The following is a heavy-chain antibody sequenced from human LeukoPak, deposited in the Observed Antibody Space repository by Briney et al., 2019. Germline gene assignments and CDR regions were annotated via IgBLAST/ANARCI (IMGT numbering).Heavy chain of an antibody. V-gene: IGHV4-59*12. J-gene: IGHJ4*02. Sequence: SETLSLTCTVSGVSMNSYYWSWIRQPPGKDLECIGYIYYSGNINYNPSLKSRVTISVDKSKNQFSLKLSSVTAADTAVYYCARDMGDGYNYESDYWGQGTLVTVSS. CDR3: ARDMGDGYNYESDY. CDR1: GVSMNSYY. CDR2: IYYSGNI. D-gene: IGHD5-24*01.